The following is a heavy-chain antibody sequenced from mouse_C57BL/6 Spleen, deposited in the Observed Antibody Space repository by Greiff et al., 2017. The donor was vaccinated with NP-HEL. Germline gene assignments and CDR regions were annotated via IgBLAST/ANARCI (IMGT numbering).Heavy chain of an antibody. Sequence: EVKLMESGGGLVQPKGSLKLSCAASGFSFNTYAMNWVRQAPGKGLEWVARIRSKSSSYATYYADSVKDRFTIYRDDSESMLYLQMDNLITGDTSMYYFVKSYDGYFALGDWGQGASVTASS. CDR2: IRSKSSSYAT. V-gene: IGHV10-1*01. J-gene: IGHJ4*01. CDR1: GFSFNTYA. CDR3: VKSYDGYFALGD. D-gene: IGHD2-3*01.